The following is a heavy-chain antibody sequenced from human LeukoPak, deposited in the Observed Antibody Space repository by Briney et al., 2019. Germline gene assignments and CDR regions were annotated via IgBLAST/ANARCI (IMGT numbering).Heavy chain of an antibody. V-gene: IGHV3-9*01. Sequence: PGGSLRLSCAASGFTFDDYAMHWVRQAPGKGLEWVSGISWNSDTIGYADSVKGRFTISRDNAKNFLYLQMNSLRADDTALYYCAKDTIPYYDSRGYYDYWGQGSRVTVSS. CDR3: AKDTIPYYDSRGYYDY. CDR1: GFTFDDYA. D-gene: IGHD3-22*01. J-gene: IGHJ4*02. CDR2: ISWNSDTI.